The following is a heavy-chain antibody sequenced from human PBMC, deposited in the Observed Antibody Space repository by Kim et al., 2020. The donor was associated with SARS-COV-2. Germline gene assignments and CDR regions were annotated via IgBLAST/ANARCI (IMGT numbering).Heavy chain of an antibody. D-gene: IGHD2-2*01. CDR3: ARGGRYCSSTCCYPLDYY. CDR1: GGSFSGHY. V-gene: IGHV4-34*01. CDR2: INHSGST. Sequence: SETLSLTCAVYGGSFSGHYWSWIRQPPGKGLEWIGEINHSGSTNYNPSLKSRVTISVDTSKNQFSLKLSSVTAADTAVYYCARGGRYCSSTCCYPLDYY. J-gene: IGHJ6*01.